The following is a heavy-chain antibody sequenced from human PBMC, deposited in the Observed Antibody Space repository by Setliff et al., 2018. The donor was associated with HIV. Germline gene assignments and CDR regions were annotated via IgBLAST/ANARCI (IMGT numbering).Heavy chain of an antibody. Sequence: SETLSLTCSVSGGSINRGNYYWTWIRQSAGKGLEWIGHIHITGNTDYNPSLKSRVTISLDTARNQFSLELTSVTATDTAVYYCARGDGYRGNDAYYDSGMDVWGQGITVTVSS. CDR3: ARGDGYRGNDAYYDSGMDV. V-gene: IGHV4-61*09. D-gene: IGHD5-12*01. J-gene: IGHJ6*02. CDR2: IHITGNT. CDR1: GGSINRGNYY.